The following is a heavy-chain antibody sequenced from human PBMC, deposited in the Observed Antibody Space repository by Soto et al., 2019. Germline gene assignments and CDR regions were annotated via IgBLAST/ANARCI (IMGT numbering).Heavy chain of an antibody. Sequence: SETLSLTCTVSGGSISGYYWSWIRQPPGKGLEWIGYMYNTGSTVYNPSFKSRVTISVDTSKNQFSLKLNSVTAADTAVYYCARGPSQMAAAGMHNWFDPWGQGTLVTVS. V-gene: IGHV4-59*01. CDR3: ARGPSQMAAAGMHNWFDP. J-gene: IGHJ5*02. D-gene: IGHD6-13*01. CDR1: GGSISGYY. CDR2: MYNTGST.